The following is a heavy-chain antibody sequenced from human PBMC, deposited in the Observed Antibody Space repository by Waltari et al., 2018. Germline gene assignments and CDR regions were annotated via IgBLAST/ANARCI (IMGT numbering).Heavy chain of an antibody. J-gene: IGHJ6*02. V-gene: IGHV3-23*01. Sequence: EVQLLESGGGLVQPGGSLRLSCAASGFTFSSYAMSWVRPAPGKGLEWVSAISGSGGSTYYADSVKGRFTISRDNSKNTLYLQMNSLRAEDTAVYYCAKDLLVTLELPYYYYGMDVWGQGTTVTVSS. CDR3: AKDLLVTLELPYYYYGMDV. CDR1: GFTFSSYA. D-gene: IGHD1-7*01. CDR2: ISGSGGST.